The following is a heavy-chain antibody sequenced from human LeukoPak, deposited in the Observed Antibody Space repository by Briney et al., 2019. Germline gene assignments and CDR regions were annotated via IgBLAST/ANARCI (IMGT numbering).Heavy chain of an antibody. Sequence: GRSLRLSCAASGFTFDDYAMHWVRQGPGGGLEWVSGITWNSRGIDYADSVKGRFTISRDNAKNFLFLQMNSLRAEDTALYSCVKAPNSYGSSRSFFEFGGQGILVTVYS. D-gene: IGHD6-6*01. J-gene: IGHJ4*02. CDR1: GFTFDDYA. CDR3: VKAPNSYGSSRSFFEF. V-gene: IGHV3-9*01. CDR2: ITWNSRGI.